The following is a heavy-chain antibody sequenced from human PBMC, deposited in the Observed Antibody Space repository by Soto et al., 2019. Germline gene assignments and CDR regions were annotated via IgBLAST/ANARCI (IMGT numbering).Heavy chain of an antibody. V-gene: IGHV1-2*04. Sequence: QVQLVQSGAEVKKPGASVKVSCKASGYTFTGYYMHWVRQAPGQGLEWMGWINPNSGGTNYAQKFQGWVTMTRDTSISTAYMELSRLRSDDTAVYYCAREGPSPFGELLKPTLYGMDVWGQGTTVTVSS. CDR2: INPNSGGT. J-gene: IGHJ6*02. CDR3: AREGPSPFGELLKPTLYGMDV. D-gene: IGHD3-10*01. CDR1: GYTFTGYY.